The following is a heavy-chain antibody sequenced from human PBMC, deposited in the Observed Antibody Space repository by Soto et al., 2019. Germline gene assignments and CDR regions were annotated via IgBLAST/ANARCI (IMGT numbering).Heavy chain of an antibody. Sequence: PGQGLEWMGVVNPSGGSTNYAQKFQGRITMTRDTSTSTVYMDLSSLTSEDTAVYYCARDENSREGTCESAYLSRRGQWTAVTVSS. CDR2: VNPSGGST. CDR3: ARDENSREGTCESAYLSR. D-gene: IGHD6-13*01. J-gene: IGHJ6*02. V-gene: IGHV1-46*01.